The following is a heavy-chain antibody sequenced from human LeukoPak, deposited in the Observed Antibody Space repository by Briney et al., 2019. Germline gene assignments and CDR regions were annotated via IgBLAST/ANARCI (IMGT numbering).Heavy chain of an antibody. CDR1: GYTLTELS. V-gene: IGHV1-46*01. CDR3: ARDIVVVGATSFDY. J-gene: IGHJ4*02. D-gene: IGHD1-26*01. CDR2: SNPSGGST. Sequence: ASVMVSCKVTGYTLTELSMHWVRQAPGQWLEWMGLSNPSGGSTSYAQKFQGRVTMTMDTSTSTVYMELSSLRSEDTAVYYCARDIVVVGATSFDYWGQGTLVTVSS.